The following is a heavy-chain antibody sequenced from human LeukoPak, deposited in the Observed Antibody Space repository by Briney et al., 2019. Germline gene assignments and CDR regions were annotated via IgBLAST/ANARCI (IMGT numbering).Heavy chain of an antibody. D-gene: IGHD3-10*01. CDR1: GGSISSYY. J-gene: IGHJ5*02. Sequence: SETLSLTCTVSGGSISSYYWTWIRQPAGKGLGWIGRIYSSGSTIYNPSLKSRVTMSLDMSNNQFSLKLSSVTAADTAVYYCARDRGSDGSDQLDPWGQGTLVTVSS. V-gene: IGHV4-4*07. CDR3: ARDRGSDGSDQLDP. CDR2: IYSSGST.